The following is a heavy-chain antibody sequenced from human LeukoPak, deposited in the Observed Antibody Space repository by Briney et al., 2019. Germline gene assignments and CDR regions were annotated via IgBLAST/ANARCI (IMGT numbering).Heavy chain of an antibody. D-gene: IGHD1-26*01. Sequence: NPGGSLRLSCAASGFTFSTYSMNWVRQAPGKGLEWVSSISSSSSYIYYADSVKGRFTISRDNAKNSLYLQMNSLRAEDTGVYYCARDEWEIYLDYWGQGTLVTVSS. CDR1: GFTFSTYS. J-gene: IGHJ4*02. CDR2: ISSSSSYI. V-gene: IGHV3-21*01. CDR3: ARDEWEIYLDY.